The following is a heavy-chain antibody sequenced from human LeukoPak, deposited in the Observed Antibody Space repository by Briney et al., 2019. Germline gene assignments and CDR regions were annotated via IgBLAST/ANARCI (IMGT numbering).Heavy chain of an antibody. CDR3: AGYYYDTSGYYRWGFDY. CDR1: GFTFSTYA. D-gene: IGHD3-22*01. Sequence: GGSLRLSCAASGFTFSTYAMSWVRQAPGKGLEWVSVISGSGGNTYYVGSVKGRFTISRDDSKNTLYLQMNSLRAEDTAVYYCAGYYYDTSGYYRWGFDYWGQGTLVTVSS. V-gene: IGHV3-23*01. CDR2: ISGSGGNT. J-gene: IGHJ4*02.